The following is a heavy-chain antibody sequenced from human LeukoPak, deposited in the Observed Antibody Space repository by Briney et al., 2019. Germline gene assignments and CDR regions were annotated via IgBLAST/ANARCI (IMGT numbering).Heavy chain of an antibody. D-gene: IGHD6-19*01. CDR3: VRDSSDVSY. J-gene: IGHJ4*02. CDR2: INIDGSST. CDR1: GFMFSNYW. Sequence: GGSLRLSCAVSGFMFSNYWMHWVRQAPGKGLVWVSRINIDGSSTSYADSVKGRFTISRDNAKNTLYLEMNSLRAEDTAVYYCVRDSSDVSYWGQGTLVTVSS. V-gene: IGHV3-74*01.